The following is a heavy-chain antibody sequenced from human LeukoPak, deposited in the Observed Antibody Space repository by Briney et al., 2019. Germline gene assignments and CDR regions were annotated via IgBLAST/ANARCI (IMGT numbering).Heavy chain of an antibody. D-gene: IGHD6-19*01. J-gene: IGHJ3*02. Sequence: GGSLRLSCAASGFTVSSNYMSWVRQAPGKGLEWASVIYSGDRTYFADSVKGRFTISRDNSKNTLLLQMNSLRAEDTAVYYCARIAVAPWGALDIWGQGTMVTVSS. CDR1: GFTVSSNY. V-gene: IGHV3-53*01. CDR3: ARIAVAPWGALDI. CDR2: IYSGDRT.